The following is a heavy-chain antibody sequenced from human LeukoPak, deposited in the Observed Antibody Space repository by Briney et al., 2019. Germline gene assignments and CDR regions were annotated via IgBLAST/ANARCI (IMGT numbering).Heavy chain of an antibody. CDR3: ARGSWSAADTNIDY. D-gene: IGHD6-13*01. V-gene: IGHV3-23*01. CDR2: ITGTGGST. CDR1: GFTFSSYA. Sequence: RTGGSLRLSCAASGFTFSSYAMSWVRQAPGKGLEWVSAITGTGGSTYYADSVKSRFTISRDNSKNTLYLQMNTLRVEDTAVYCCARGSWSAADTNIDYWGQGTLVTVSS. J-gene: IGHJ4*02.